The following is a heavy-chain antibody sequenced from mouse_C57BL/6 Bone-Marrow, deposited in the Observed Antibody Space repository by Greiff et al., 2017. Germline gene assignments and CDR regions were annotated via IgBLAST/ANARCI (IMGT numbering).Heavy chain of an antibody. J-gene: IGHJ4*01. Sequence: EVQRVESGGGLVKPGGSLKLSCAASGFTFSDYGMHWVRQAPEKGLEWVAYISSGSSTIYYADTVKGRFTISRDNAKNTLFLPMTSLRSEDTDMYYCARRVPYAMDYWGQGTSVTVSS. CDR2: ISSGSSTI. CDR3: ARRVPYAMDY. CDR1: GFTFSDYG. V-gene: IGHV5-17*01.